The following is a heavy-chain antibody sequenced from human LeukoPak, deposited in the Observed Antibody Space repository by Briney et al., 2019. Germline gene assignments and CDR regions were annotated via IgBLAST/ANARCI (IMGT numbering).Heavy chain of an antibody. CDR2: IYPGYSDA. Sequence: GESLKISCKISGYNLTNNWIGWVRQVLGKGLEWMGLIYPGYSDAKYSPSFQGQVTLSVDASISTAYLQLSDLRASDTAIYYCVRFALTSSLDHWGQGTLVTVSS. J-gene: IGHJ5*02. V-gene: IGHV5-51*01. CDR1: GYNLTNNW. CDR3: VRFALTSSLDH. D-gene: IGHD6-13*01.